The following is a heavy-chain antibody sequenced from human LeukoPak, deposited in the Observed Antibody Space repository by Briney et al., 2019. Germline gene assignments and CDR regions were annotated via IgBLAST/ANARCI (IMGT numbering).Heavy chain of an antibody. J-gene: IGHJ4*02. CDR3: ARGPGIAVAGTFDY. CDR1: GFTFSSYG. V-gene: IGHV3-33*01. Sequence: GGSLRLSCAASGFTFSSYGMHWVRQAPGKGLEWVAVIWYDGSNEYYADSVKGRFTISRDNAKNSLYLQMNSLRDEDTAVYYCARGPGIAVAGTFDYWGQGTLVTVSS. D-gene: IGHD6-19*01. CDR2: IWYDGSNE.